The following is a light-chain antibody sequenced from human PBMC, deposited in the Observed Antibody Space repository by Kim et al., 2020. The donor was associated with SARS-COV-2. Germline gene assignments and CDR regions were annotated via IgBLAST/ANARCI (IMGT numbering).Light chain of an antibody. V-gene: IGLV1-44*01. CDR3: AAWDDSLNGPV. Sequence: QSVLTQPPSASGTPGQRVTISCSVSSSNIGSDTVDWYQHLPGAAPQLLIYNNNQRPSGVPDRFSAYKSGTSASLAISGLQSEDEADYYCAAWDDSLNGPVFGGGTQLTVL. J-gene: IGLJ3*02. CDR1: SSNIGSDT. CDR2: NNN.